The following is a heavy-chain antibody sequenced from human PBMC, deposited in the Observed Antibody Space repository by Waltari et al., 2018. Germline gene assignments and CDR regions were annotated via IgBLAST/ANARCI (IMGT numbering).Heavy chain of an antibody. V-gene: IGHV4-61*02. J-gene: IGHJ5*02. CDR2: IYTSGST. CDR3: ARDRRIAVAGTGWFDP. CDR1: GGSISSGSYY. Sequence: QVQLQESGPGLVKPSQTLSLTCTVSGGSISSGSYYWSWIRQPAGKGLEWMGRIYTSGSTNYNPSLKSRVTISVDTSKNQFSLKLSSVTAADTAVYYCARDRRIAVAGTGWFDPWGQGTLVTVSS. D-gene: IGHD6-19*01.